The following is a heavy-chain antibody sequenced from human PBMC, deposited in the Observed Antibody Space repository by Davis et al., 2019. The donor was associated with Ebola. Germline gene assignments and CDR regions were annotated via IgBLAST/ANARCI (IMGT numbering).Heavy chain of an antibody. CDR3: GGSEQ. V-gene: IGHV3-21*01. Sequence: GESLKISCGAFGFTFSSKSMNWVRQAPGKGLEWVSSISSSSSYYIYYADSVKRRFTISRDNAKNSLYLQMTSLRAEDTAVYYCGGSEQWGQGTLVTVSS. CDR2: ISSSSSYYI. CDR1: GFTFSSKS. J-gene: IGHJ4*02. D-gene: IGHD6-13*01.